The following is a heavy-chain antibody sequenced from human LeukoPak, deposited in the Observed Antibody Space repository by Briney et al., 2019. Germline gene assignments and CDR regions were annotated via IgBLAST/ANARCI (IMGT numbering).Heavy chain of an antibody. CDR1: GFTVSSNY. CDR3: ARDPGSIAVAGTS. J-gene: IGHJ4*02. D-gene: IGHD6-19*01. Sequence: GGSLRLSCAASGFTVSSNYMNWVRQAPGKGLEWVSVIYSSGSTYYADSVKGRFTISRDNSKNTLYLQMNSLRAEDTAVYYCARDPGSIAVAGTSWGQGTLVTVSS. V-gene: IGHV3-66*01. CDR2: IYSSGST.